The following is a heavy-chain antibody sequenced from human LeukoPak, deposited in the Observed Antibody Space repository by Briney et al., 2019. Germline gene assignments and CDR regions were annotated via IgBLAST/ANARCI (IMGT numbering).Heavy chain of an antibody. CDR2: ISGSGGNT. D-gene: IGHD3-10*01. CDR3: AKGVAYFGEQ. J-gene: IGHJ4*02. V-gene: IGHV3-23*01. Sequence: GGSLRLSCAASGFTFSSYVMTWVRQAPGKGLEWVSGISGSGGNTYYTDSVKGRFTISRDNSKNTLYLQMNSLRAEDTAVYYCAKGVAYFGEQWGQGTLVTVSS. CDR1: GFTFSSYV.